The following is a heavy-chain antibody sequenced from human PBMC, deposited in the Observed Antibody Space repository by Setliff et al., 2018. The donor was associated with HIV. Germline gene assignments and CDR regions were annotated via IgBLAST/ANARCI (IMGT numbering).Heavy chain of an antibody. V-gene: IGHV1-2*02. D-gene: IGHD5-12*01. CDR2: MNPSSGGT. J-gene: IGHJ3*02. Sequence: VKVSCKASQYTFTGYYMHWVRQAPGQGLEWVGWMNPSSGGTNFAQKFQGRVTMTRDTSISTAYMELSRLRSDDTAVYYCARGLCQSSGYYWTGAFDIWGQGTTVTVSS. CDR1: QYTFTGYY. CDR3: ARGLCQSSGYYWTGAFDI.